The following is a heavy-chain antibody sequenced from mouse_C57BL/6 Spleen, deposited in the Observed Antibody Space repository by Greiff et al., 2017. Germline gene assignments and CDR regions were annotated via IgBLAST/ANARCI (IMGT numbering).Heavy chain of an antibody. D-gene: IGHD2-4*01. CDR1: GYAFSSSW. V-gene: IGHV1-64*01. CDR2: IHPNSGST. J-gene: IGHJ2*01. CDR3: ASSGGDYDGVYYFDY. Sequence: QVQLKQSGPELVKPGASVKISCKASGYAFSSSWMNWVKQRPGQGLEWIGMIHPNSGSTNYNEKFKSKATLTVDKSSSTAYMQLSSLTSEDSAVYYCASSGGDYDGVYYFDYWGQGTTLTVSS.